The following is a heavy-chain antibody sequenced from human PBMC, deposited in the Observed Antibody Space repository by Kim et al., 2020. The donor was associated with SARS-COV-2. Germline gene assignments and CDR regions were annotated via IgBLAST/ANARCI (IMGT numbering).Heavy chain of an antibody. V-gene: IGHV5-51*01. Sequence: GESLKISCKGSGYSFTSYWIGWVRQMPGKGLEWIGIIFPGDSDATYSPSFQGQVTISADKSISTAHLQWSSLKASDSAIYYCASVAGASSDVAFDIWGQGTMVTVSS. CDR2: IFPGDSDA. CDR1: GYSFTSYW. CDR3: ASVAGASSDVAFDI. D-gene: IGHD1-26*01. J-gene: IGHJ3*02.